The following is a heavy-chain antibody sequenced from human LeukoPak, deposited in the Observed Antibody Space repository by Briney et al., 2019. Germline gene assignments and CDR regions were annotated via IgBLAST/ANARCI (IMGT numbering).Heavy chain of an antibody. D-gene: IGHD3-3*01. CDR3: AKDRITIFGIAISDDAFDI. V-gene: IGHV3-23*01. Sequence: GGSLRLSCAASGITISSSGMSWVRQIPGGGLFWVSAISGSDERFYADSVKGRFTISRDNSKNTLYLQMNSLRAEDTAVYYCAKDRITIFGIAISDDAFDIWGQGTMVTVSS. J-gene: IGHJ3*02. CDR1: GITISSSG. CDR2: ISGSDER.